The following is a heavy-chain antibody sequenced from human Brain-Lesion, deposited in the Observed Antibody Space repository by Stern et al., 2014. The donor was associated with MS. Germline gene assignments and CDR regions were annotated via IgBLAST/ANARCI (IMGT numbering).Heavy chain of an antibody. Sequence: VQLVESGAEVKKPGASVKVSCKASGYTFTGYYMHWVRQAPGQGLEWMGWINPKRGGTNYAQKFQGWVTMTRDTSINTAYIELSRLRSDDTAVYYCATYYYDSTGYNDFWGQGTLVTVSS. V-gene: IGHV1-2*04. CDR2: INPKRGGT. J-gene: IGHJ4*02. CDR3: ATYYYDSTGYNDF. D-gene: IGHD3-22*01. CDR1: GYTFTGYY.